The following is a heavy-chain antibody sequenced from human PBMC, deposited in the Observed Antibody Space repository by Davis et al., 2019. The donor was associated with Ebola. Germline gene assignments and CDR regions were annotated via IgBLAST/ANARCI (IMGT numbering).Heavy chain of an antibody. CDR3: AKGRVAASGD. D-gene: IGHD1-26*01. CDR1: GFTFSSYA. Sequence: GESLKISCAASGFTFSSYAMSWVRQAPGKGLEWVSAISGSGGSTYYADSVKGRFTISRDNSKNTLYLQMNSLRAEDTAVYYRAKGRVAASGDWGQGTLVTVSS. J-gene: IGHJ4*02. V-gene: IGHV3-23*01. CDR2: ISGSGGST.